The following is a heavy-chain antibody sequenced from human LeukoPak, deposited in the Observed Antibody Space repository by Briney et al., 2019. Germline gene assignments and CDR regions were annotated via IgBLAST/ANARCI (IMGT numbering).Heavy chain of an antibody. CDR1: GFTFSSYA. CDR3: AKADYGDYYYYMDV. J-gene: IGHJ6*03. CDR2: IRYDESNK. Sequence: GGSLRLSCAASGFTFSSYAMHWVRQAPGKGLEWVAFIRYDESNKFSADSVKGRFTISRDNSKNTLYLQMNSLRAEDTAIYYCAKADYGDYYYYMDVWGKGTTVTISS. V-gene: IGHV3-30*02. D-gene: IGHD4-17*01.